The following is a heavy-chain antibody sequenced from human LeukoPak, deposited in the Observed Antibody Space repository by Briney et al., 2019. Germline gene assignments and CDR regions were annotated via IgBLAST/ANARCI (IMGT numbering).Heavy chain of an antibody. D-gene: IGHD2-2*01. Sequence: GASVKVSCKASGYTSTGYYMHWVRQAPGQGLEWMGWINPNSGGTNYAQKFQGRVTMTRDTFISTAYMELSRLRSDDTAVYYCARRYCSSTSCXXXDYWGQGTLVTVSS. J-gene: IGHJ4*02. V-gene: IGHV1-2*02. CDR1: GYTSTGYY. CDR2: INPNSGGT. CDR3: ARRYCSSTSCXXXDY.